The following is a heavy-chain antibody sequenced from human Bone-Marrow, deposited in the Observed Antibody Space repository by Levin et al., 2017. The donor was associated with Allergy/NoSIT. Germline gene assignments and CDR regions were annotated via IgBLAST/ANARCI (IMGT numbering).Heavy chain of an antibody. Sequence: SCTVSGGSISSRTWWSWVRQSPGQGLEWIGEIYHGGRTNYNPSLKSRVSMSVDKSKSQFSLKLSSVTAADTAVYYCARDPLDYGTNSGNYWGQGTLVTVSS. CDR3: ARDPLDYGTNSGNY. CDR2: IYHGGRT. V-gene: IGHV4-4*02. J-gene: IGHJ4*02. CDR1: GGSISSRTW. D-gene: IGHD4-17*01.